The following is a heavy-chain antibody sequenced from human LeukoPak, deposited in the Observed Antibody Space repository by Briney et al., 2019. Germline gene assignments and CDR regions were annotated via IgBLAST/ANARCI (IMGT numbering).Heavy chain of an antibody. D-gene: IGHD6-6*01. Sequence: ASVKVSCKASGGTFSSYAISWVRQAPGQGLEWMGGIIPIFGTANYAQKFQGRVTITTDESTSTAYMELSSLRSEDTAVYYCARGMSIAALGDYWGQGTLVTVSS. CDR3: ARGMSIAALGDY. J-gene: IGHJ4*02. CDR2: IIPIFGTA. CDR1: GGTFSSYA. V-gene: IGHV1-69*05.